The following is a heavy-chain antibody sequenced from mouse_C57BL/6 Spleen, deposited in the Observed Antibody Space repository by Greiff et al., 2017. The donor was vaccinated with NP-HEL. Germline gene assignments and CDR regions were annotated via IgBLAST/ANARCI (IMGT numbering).Heavy chain of an antibody. J-gene: IGHJ3*01. CDR1: GFTFSDYG. CDR3: ASPYSNYPAWFAC. Sequence: EVKLMESGGGLVKPGGSLKLSCAASGFTFSDYGMHWVRQAPEKGLEWVAYISSGSSTIYYADTVKGRFTISRDNAKNTLFLQMTSLRSEDTAMYYCASPYSNYPAWFACWGQGTLVTVSA. D-gene: IGHD2-5*01. CDR2: ISSGSSTI. V-gene: IGHV5-17*01.